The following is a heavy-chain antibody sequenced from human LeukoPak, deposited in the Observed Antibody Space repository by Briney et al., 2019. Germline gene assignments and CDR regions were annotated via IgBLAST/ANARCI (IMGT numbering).Heavy chain of an antibody. Sequence: SETLSLTCTVSGGSISSSSYYWGWIRQPPGKGLEWIGSIYYSGRNYYNPSCKSRVTISVTTSKNQCSLKLSSVTAADTAVYYCARLTAAAGKVFDYWGQGTLVT. J-gene: IGHJ4*02. CDR3: ARLTAAAGKVFDY. CDR1: GGSISSSSYY. V-gene: IGHV4-39*01. CDR2: IYYSGRN. D-gene: IGHD6-13*01.